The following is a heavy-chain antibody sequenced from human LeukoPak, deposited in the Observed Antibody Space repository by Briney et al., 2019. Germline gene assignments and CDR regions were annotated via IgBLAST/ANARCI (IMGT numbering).Heavy chain of an antibody. V-gene: IGHV1-18*01. CDR1: GYTFTNYA. Sequence: GASVKVSCKASGYTFTNYAISWVRQAPGQGLEWMGWISAYNTNTNYAQNLQGRVTMTTDKSTSTAYMELRSLRSDDTAVYYCARVVVGESVVPIAGYFDYWGQGTLVIVSS. CDR2: ISAYNTNT. CDR3: ARVVVGESVVPIAGYFDY. D-gene: IGHD2-2*01. J-gene: IGHJ4*02.